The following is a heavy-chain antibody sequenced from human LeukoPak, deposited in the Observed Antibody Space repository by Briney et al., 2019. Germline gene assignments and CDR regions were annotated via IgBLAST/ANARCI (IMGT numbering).Heavy chain of an antibody. Sequence: GGSLRLSCVASGFTFSSRDWMNWVRQAPGKGLEWVSGISPSGGITYYTDSVKGRFTISRDNSKNTVSLQMNSLRGDDTAVYYCAKDDAWGRYKDWGQGTLVTVSS. CDR3: AKDDAWGRYKD. CDR2: ISPSGGIT. J-gene: IGHJ1*01. CDR1: GFTFSSRDW. D-gene: IGHD3-16*01. V-gene: IGHV3-23*01.